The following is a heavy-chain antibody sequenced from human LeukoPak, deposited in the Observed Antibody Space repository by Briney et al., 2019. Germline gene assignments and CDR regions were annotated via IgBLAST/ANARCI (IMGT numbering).Heavy chain of an antibody. CDR2: INPNSGGT. D-gene: IGHD3-10*01. CDR3: ARDLTVRGVDFDY. CDR1: GYTFTGYY. Sequence: ASVKVSCKASGYTFTGYYMHWVRQAPGQGLEWMGWINPNSGGTNYAQKFQGRVTMTRDTSISTAYMELSRLRSDDTAVYYCARDLTVRGVDFDYWGQGTLVTVSS. V-gene: IGHV1-2*02. J-gene: IGHJ4*02.